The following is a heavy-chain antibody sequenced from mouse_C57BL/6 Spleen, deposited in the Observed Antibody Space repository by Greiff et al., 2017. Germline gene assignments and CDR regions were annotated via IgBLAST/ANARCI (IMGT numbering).Heavy chain of an antibody. V-gene: IGHV2-6*01. D-gene: IGHD4-1*02. CDR2: IWGVGST. J-gene: IGHJ4*01. CDR1: GFSLTSYG. Sequence: VMLVESGPGLVAPSQSLSITCTVSGFSLTSYGVDWVRQSPGKGLEWLGVIWGVGSTNYNSALKSRLSISKDNSKSQVFLKMNSLQTDDTAMYYCASAQLGEDYWGQGTSVTVSS. CDR3: ASAQLGEDY.